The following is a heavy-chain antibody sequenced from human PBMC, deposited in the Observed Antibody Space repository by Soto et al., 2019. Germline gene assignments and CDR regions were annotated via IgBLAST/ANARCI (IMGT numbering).Heavy chain of an antibody. V-gene: IGHV3-48*01. D-gene: IGHD4-17*01. CDR1: GFNCSSYS. J-gene: IGHJ3*02. CDR2: ISSSSSTI. CDR3: ARGKFAYGGFDI. Sequence: PGGSQRLSCAAAGFNCSSYSMNWVRHAPGKGLEWVSYISSSSSTIYYADSVKGRFTISRDNAKNSLYLQMNSLRAEDTAVYYCARGKFAYGGFDIWGQGTMVTVSS.